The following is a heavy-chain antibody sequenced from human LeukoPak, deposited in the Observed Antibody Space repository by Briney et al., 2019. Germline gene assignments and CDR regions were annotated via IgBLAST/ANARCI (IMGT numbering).Heavy chain of an antibody. J-gene: IGHJ4*02. D-gene: IGHD6-13*01. Sequence: GGSLRLSCAASGFTFSSYGMNWVRQAPGKGLEWVSSISSSSSYIYYADSVKGRFTISRDNAKNSLYLQMNSLRAEDTAVYYCARDGIAAAGDYWGQGTLVTVSS. CDR3: ARDGIAAAGDY. CDR2: ISSSSSYI. CDR1: GFTFSSYG. V-gene: IGHV3-21*01.